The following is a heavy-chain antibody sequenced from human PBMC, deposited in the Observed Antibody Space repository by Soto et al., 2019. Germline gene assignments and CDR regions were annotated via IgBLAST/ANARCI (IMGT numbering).Heavy chain of an antibody. CDR2: ISYDGSDK. V-gene: IGHV3-30-3*01. CDR1: GFSFSNYP. CDR3: ARDLVVVATAPFDY. J-gene: IGHJ4*02. D-gene: IGHD2-21*01. Sequence: QVQLVESGGGVVQPGRSLRLSCAASGFSFSNYPMHWVRQAPGTGLEWVAVISYDGSDKYYADSVRGRFTISRDNSKDTLYLEMSSLRPEDTAVYYCARDLVVVATAPFDYWGQGTLVTVSS.